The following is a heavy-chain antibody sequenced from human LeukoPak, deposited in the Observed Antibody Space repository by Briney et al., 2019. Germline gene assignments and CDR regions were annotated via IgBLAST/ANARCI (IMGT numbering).Heavy chain of an antibody. CDR3: AREGFEQQLAYAFDI. CDR2: IYSGGST. J-gene: IGHJ3*02. D-gene: IGHD6-13*01. V-gene: IGHV3-66*01. CDR1: GFTVSSNY. Sequence: PGGSLRLSCAASGFTVSSNYMSWVRQAPGKGLEWVSVIYSGGSTYYADSVKGRFTISRDNSKNTLYLQMNSLKAEDTAVYYCAREGFEQQLAYAFDIWGQGTMVTVSS.